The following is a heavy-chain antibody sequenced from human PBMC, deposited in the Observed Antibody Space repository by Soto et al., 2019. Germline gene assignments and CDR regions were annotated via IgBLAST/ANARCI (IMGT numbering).Heavy chain of an antibody. Sequence: SVKVSCKASGGTFISYTIIWVRQAPGQGLEWMGRIIPILGIANYAQKFQGRVTITADKSTSTAYMELSSLRSEDTAVYYCAREGTVTDFDYWGQGTLVTVSS. CDR2: IIPILGIA. CDR3: AREGTVTDFDY. V-gene: IGHV1-69*04. CDR1: GGTFISYT. D-gene: IGHD4-4*01. J-gene: IGHJ4*02.